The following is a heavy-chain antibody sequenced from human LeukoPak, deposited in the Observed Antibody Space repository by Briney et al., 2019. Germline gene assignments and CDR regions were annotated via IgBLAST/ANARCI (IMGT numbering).Heavy chain of an antibody. V-gene: IGHV3-30*03. CDR3: ARVGRDGYIDPYWYFDL. D-gene: IGHD5-24*01. CDR2: ISYDGSNK. Sequence: GKSLRLSCAASGFTFSSYGLHWVRQAPGKGLEWVAVISYDGSNKYYADSVKGRFTISRDNSKNTLYLQMNSLGAEDTAVYYCARVGRDGYIDPYWYFDLWGRGTLVTVSS. J-gene: IGHJ2*01. CDR1: GFTFSSYG.